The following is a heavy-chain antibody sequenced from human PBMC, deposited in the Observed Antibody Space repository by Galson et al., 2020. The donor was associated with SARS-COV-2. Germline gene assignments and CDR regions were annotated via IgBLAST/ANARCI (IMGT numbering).Heavy chain of an antibody. V-gene: IGHV3-7*03. J-gene: IGHJ2*01. CDR1: GFTTTYW. Sequence: GGSLRLSCAASGFTTTYWMSWVRQAPGKGLEWVANIRQDGSEKNYVDSIKGRFTISRDNAKNSVYLQMNSLRVEDTAGYYCAREMGWYIDRWSRGTLVTVSS. CDR3: AREMGWYIDR. CDR2: IRQDGSEK.